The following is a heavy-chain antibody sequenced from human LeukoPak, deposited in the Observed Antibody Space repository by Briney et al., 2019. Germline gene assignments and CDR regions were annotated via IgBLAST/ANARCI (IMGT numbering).Heavy chain of an antibody. V-gene: IGHV4-34*01. CDR2: INHSGST. Sequence: SETLSLTCAVSGGSFSAYYWIWIRQIPGKGLEWIGEINHSGSTNYNPSLKSRVTISVDTSKNQFSLKLSSVTAADTAVYYCARGRVLSIAARRNWFDPWGQGTLVTVSS. J-gene: IGHJ5*02. CDR1: GGSFSAYY. CDR3: ARGRVLSIAARRNWFDP. D-gene: IGHD6-6*01.